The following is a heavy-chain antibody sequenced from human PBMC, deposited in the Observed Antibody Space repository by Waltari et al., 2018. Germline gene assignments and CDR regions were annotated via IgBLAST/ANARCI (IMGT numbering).Heavy chain of an antibody. Sequence: QVQLQQWGAGLLKPSETLSLTCAVYGGSFSGYYWSWIRQPPGKGLEWIGEINHSGRTNYNPSLKSRVTISVDTSKNQFSLKLSSVTAADTAVYYCARRGRYSSSWGYWGQGTLVTVSS. V-gene: IGHV4-34*01. CDR1: GGSFSGYY. D-gene: IGHD6-13*01. CDR3: ARRGRYSSSWGY. CDR2: INHSGRT. J-gene: IGHJ4*02.